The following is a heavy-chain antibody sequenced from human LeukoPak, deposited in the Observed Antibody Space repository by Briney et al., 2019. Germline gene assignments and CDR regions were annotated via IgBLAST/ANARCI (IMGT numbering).Heavy chain of an antibody. V-gene: IGHV3-7*01. Sequence: GGSLRLSCAASGFTFSSYWMSWVRQAPGKGLEWVANIKQDGSEKYYVDSVKGRFTISRDNAKNSLYLQMNSLRAEDTAVYYCARASAPTVTTVLDWYFDLWGRGTLVTVSS. CDR2: IKQDGSEK. D-gene: IGHD4-17*01. CDR1: GFTFSSYW. J-gene: IGHJ2*01. CDR3: ARASAPTVTTVLDWYFDL.